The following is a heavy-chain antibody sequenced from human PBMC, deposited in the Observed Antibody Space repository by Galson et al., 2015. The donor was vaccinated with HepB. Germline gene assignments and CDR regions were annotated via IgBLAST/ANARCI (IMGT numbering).Heavy chain of an antibody. CDR3: ARRRSIAAAGAFDY. D-gene: IGHD6-13*01. Sequence: PALVKPTQTLTLTCTFSGFSLSTSGMCVSWIRQPPGKALEWLARIDWDDDKYYSTSLKTRLTISKDTSKNQVVLTMTNMDPVDTATYYCARRRSIAAAGAFDYWGQGTLVTVSS. CDR2: IDWDDDK. CDR1: GFSLSTSGMC. V-gene: IGHV2-70*11. J-gene: IGHJ4*02.